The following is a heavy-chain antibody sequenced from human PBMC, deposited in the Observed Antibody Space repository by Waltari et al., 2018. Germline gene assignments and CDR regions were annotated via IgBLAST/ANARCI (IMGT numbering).Heavy chain of an antibody. CDR2: IYYSGST. V-gene: IGHV4-31*03. CDR1: GGSISSGGYY. J-gene: IGHJ4*02. Sequence: QVQLQESGPGLVKPSQTLSLTCTVSGGSISSGGYYWSCIRQHPGKGLEWIGYIYYSGSTYYNPSLKSRVTISVDTSKNQFSLKLSSVTAADTAVYYCARDFSGSSLGSDYFDYWGQGTLVTVSS. CDR3: ARDFSGSSLGSDYFDY. D-gene: IGHD5-12*01.